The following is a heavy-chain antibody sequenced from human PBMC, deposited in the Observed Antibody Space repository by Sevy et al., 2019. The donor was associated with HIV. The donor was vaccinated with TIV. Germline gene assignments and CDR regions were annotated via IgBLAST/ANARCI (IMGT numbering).Heavy chain of an antibody. Sequence: GGSPRLSCVASGFTFSDYFMSWIRQAPGKGPEWLSYITDDGRNVYYADSVRGRFTVSRDNAKNSMYLQMRSLRTDDTAVYYCARARTVVDTIVQYWGQGALVTVSS. CDR2: ITDDGRNV. CDR3: ARARTVVDTIVQY. CDR1: GFTFSDYF. J-gene: IGHJ4*02. V-gene: IGHV3-11*01. D-gene: IGHD2-21*01.